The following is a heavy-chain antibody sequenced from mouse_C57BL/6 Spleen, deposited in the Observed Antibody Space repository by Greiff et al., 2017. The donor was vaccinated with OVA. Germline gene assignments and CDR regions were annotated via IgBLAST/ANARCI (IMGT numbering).Heavy chain of an antibody. CDR2: ISYSGST. J-gene: IGHJ1*03. Sequence: EVKLMESGPGLAKPSQTLSLTCSVTGYSITSDYWNWIRKFPGNKLEYMGNISYSGSTYYNPSLKSRISITRDTSKNQYYLQLNSVTTEDTATYYCARIYYSNYDWYFDVWGTGTTVTVSS. V-gene: IGHV3-8*01. CDR3: ARIYYSNYDWYFDV. CDR1: GYSITSDY. D-gene: IGHD2-5*01.